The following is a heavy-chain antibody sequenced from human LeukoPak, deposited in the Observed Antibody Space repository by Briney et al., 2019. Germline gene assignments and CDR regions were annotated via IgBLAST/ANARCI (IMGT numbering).Heavy chain of an antibody. CDR1: GFTFSSYA. D-gene: IGHD3-10*01. Sequence: GGSLRLSCAASGFTFSSYAMSWVRQAPGKGLEWVSGISSGGSTYYADSVKGRFIISRDNAKNTLYLQMNSLRPEDTAVYYCANPNYGSGSYDYWGQGTLVTVSS. CDR3: ANPNYGSGSYDY. CDR2: ISSGGST. V-gene: IGHV3-23*01. J-gene: IGHJ4*02.